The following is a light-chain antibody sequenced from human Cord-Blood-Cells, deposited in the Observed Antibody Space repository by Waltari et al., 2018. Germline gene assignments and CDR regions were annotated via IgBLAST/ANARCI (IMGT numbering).Light chain of an antibody. CDR3: CSYAGSSTLV. CDR2: EVS. J-gene: IGLJ3*02. V-gene: IGLV2-23*02. Sequence: QSALTQPASVSGSPGQSITISCTGTSSDVGIYNLVSWYQQLPGKAPKLMIYEVSKRPSGVSNRFSGSKSGNTASLTISGLQAEDEADYYCCSYAGSSTLVFGGGTKLTVL. CDR1: SSDVGIYNL.